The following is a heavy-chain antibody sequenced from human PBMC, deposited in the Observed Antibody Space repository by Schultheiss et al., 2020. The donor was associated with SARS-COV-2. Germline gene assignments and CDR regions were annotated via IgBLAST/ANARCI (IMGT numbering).Heavy chain of an antibody. J-gene: IGHJ4*02. D-gene: IGHD2-2*01. CDR1: GYTFTSYG. Sequence: GESLKISCKGSGYTFTSYGISWVRQAPGQGLEWMGWISAYNGNTNYAQKLQGRVTITADKSTSTAYMELSSLRAEDTAVYYCAKDIAVKPAASYNFDHWGQGTLVTVSS. CDR2: ISAYNGNT. V-gene: IGHV1-18*01. CDR3: AKDIAVKPAASYNFDH.